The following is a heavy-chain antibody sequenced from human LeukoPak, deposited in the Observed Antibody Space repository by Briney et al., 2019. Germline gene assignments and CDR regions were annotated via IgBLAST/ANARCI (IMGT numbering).Heavy chain of an antibody. CDR3: GRVDSGSYTAFDY. V-gene: IGHV1-2*02. Sequence: ALVKVSCKASGYTFTGHYMHWVRQAPGQGLEWKGWIHPKSGGTNYAQKFQGRVTMTRDTSISTAYVELRRLRTDDTAVYYCGRVDSGSYTAFDYWGQGTLLTVSS. J-gene: IGHJ4*02. CDR1: GYTFTGHY. D-gene: IGHD1-26*01. CDR2: IHPKSGGT.